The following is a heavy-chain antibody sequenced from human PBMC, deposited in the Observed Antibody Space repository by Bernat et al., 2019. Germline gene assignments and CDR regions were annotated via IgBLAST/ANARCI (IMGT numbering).Heavy chain of an antibody. D-gene: IGHD6-13*01. CDR3: ARDRDSSSWYGWFDP. J-gene: IGHJ5*02. CDR2: IIPIFGTA. CDR1: GGTFSSYA. Sequence: QVQLVQSGAEVKKPGSSVKVSCKASGGTFSSYAISWVRQAPGQGLEWMGGIIPIFGTANYAQKFQGRVSITADESTSTAYMELSSLRSEDTAVYYCARDRDSSSWYGWFDPWGQGTLVTVSS. V-gene: IGHV1-69*01.